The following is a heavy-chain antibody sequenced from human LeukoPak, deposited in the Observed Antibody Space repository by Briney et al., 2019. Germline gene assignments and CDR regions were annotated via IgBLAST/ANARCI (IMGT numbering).Heavy chain of an antibody. CDR1: GGSFSGYY. Sequence: PSETLSLTCAVYGGSFSGYYWTWIRQPPGKGLEWIGYIYYSGSTNYNPSLKSRVTISVDTSKNQFSLKLSSVTAADTAVYYCARDPYGSGGFDYWGQGTLVTVSS. CDR3: ARDPYGSGGFDY. D-gene: IGHD3-10*01. J-gene: IGHJ4*02. CDR2: IYYSGST. V-gene: IGHV4-59*01.